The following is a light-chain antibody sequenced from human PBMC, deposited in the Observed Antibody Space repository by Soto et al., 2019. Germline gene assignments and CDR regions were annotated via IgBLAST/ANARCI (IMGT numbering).Light chain of an antibody. V-gene: IGKV1-5*01. J-gene: IGKJ2*01. CDR2: EAS. CDR1: ENISRW. CDR3: QQYNSYSPYT. Sequence: DIQMTQSPSTLSASVGDRVTITCRASENISRWLAWYQQKPGKAPKVLIYEASSLSSGVPSRFGGSGSGTEFTLTISGVQPADFATYYCQQYNSYSPYTFGQGTKLDIK.